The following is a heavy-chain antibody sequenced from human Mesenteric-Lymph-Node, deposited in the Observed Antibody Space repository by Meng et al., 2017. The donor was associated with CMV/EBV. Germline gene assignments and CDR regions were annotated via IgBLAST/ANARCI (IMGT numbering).Heavy chain of an antibody. CDR1: GGSVSSGSYY. CDR2: IYNSGST. V-gene: IGHV4-61*01. J-gene: IGHJ6*02. D-gene: IGHD6-13*01. Sequence: SETLSLTCTVSGGSVSSGSYYWSWIRQPPGKGLEWIGYIYNSGSTNYNPSLKSRVTISVDTSKNQFSLKLSSVTAADTAVYYCARAGSSWYYYGMDVWGQGTTVTVSS. CDR3: ARAGSSWYYYGMDV.